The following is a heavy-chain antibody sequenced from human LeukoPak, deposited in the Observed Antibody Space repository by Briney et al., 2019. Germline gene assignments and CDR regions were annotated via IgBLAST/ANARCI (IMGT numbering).Heavy chain of an antibody. CDR1: GFTISTYG. V-gene: IGHV3-30*18. J-gene: IGHJ6*02. D-gene: IGHD2-2*01. Sequence: PGGSLRLSCAASGFTISTYGMHWVRQAPGKGLEWVAIISYDGSNKYYSDSVKGRFTISRDNSKNTLYLQMSSLRAEDTAVYYCAKCGYCSSTSYPGDGMDVWGQGTTVTVSS. CDR2: ISYDGSNK. CDR3: AKCGYCSSTSYPGDGMDV.